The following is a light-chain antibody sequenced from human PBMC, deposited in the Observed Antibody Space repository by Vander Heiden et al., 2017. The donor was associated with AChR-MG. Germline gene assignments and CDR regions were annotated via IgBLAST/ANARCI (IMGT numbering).Light chain of an antibody. J-gene: IGLJ2*01. V-gene: IGLV2-23*02. CDR3: CSYAGSSTFYVV. CDR1: SSGVGSYNL. CDR2: EVS. Sequence: SALSHPAPVSLSPAHSSPITCTGTSSGVGSYNLVAWYQQHQGKAPKLVIYEVSKRPSGVSNRFSGSKSGNTASLTISGLQAEDEADYYCCSYAGSSTFYVVFGGGTKLTVL.